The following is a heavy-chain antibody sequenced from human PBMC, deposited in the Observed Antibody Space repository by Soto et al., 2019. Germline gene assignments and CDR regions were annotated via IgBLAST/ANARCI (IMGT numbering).Heavy chain of an antibody. D-gene: IGHD3-10*01. J-gene: IGHJ4*02. V-gene: IGHV1-46*01. CDR2: INPSGGST. CDR1: GYIFTRYY. Sequence: ASVKVSCKASGYIFTRYYMQWVRRAPGQGLEWMGTINPSGGSTSYAQKFQGRVTITRDTSTSTVYMELSSLRSEDTAVYYCAREDRGYGSGTYYTDYWGQGTLVTVSS. CDR3: AREDRGYGSGTYYTDY.